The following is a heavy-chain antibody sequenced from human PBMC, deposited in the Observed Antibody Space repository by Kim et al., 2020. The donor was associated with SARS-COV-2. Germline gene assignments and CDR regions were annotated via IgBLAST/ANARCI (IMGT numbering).Heavy chain of an antibody. V-gene: IGHV3-48*02. CDR2: ISSSSSTI. Sequence: GGSLRLSCAASGFTFSSYSMNWVRQAPGKGLEWVSYISSSSSTIYYADSVKGRFTISRDNAKNSLYLQMNSLRDEDTAVYYCARDAKSSGCSGWFDPWGQGTLVTVSS. CDR1: GFTFSSYS. J-gene: IGHJ5*02. CDR3: ARDAKSSGCSGWFDP. D-gene: IGHD6-19*01.